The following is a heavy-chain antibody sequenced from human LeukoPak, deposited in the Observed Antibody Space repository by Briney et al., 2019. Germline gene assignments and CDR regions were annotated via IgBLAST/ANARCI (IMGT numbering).Heavy chain of an antibody. J-gene: IGHJ4*02. CDR3: AREGDGYNYFDY. V-gene: IGHV4-39*02. Sequence: SETLSLTCTVSGGFISSSSYYWGWIRQPPGKGLEWIGSIYYSGSTYYNPSLKSRVTISVDTSKNQFSLKLSSVTAADTAVYYCAREGDGYNYFDYWGQGTPVTVSS. CDR1: GGFISSSSYY. D-gene: IGHD5-24*01. CDR2: IYYSGST.